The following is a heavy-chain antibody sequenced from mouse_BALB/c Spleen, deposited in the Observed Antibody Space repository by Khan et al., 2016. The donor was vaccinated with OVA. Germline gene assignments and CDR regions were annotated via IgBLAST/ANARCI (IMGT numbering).Heavy chain of an antibody. CDR3: ARGNWQSYYFDY. V-gene: IGHV1S136*01. Sequence: VQLKQSGPELVKPGASVKMSCKASGYTFTNYVLHWVKQKPGQGLEWIGYINPYNGGTKYNEKFKGRATLASDKSSITAYIDLSSLTSEDSSVYYCARGNWQSYYFDYGGQGTTLTLSS. CDR1: GYTFTNYV. J-gene: IGHJ2*01. D-gene: IGHD4-1*01. CDR2: INPYNGGT.